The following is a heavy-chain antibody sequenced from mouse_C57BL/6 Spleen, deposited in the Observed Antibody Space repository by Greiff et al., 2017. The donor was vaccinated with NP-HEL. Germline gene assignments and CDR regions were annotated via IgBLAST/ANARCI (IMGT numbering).Heavy chain of an antibody. CDR2: IYPGDGDT. CDR3: TLTTVVPLAMDY. CDR1: GYAFSSYW. V-gene: IGHV1-80*01. Sequence: QVHVKQSGAELVKPGASVKISCKASGYAFSSYWMNWVKQRPGKGLEWIGQIYPGDGDTNYNGKFKGKATLTADKSSSTAYMQRSSLTSEDSAVYFCTLTTVVPLAMDYWGQGTSVTVSS. J-gene: IGHJ4*01. D-gene: IGHD1-1*01.